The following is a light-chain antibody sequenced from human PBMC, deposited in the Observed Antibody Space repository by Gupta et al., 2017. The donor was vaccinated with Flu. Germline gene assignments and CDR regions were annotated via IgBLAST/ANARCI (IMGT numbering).Light chain of an antibody. CDR1: QTISNY. CDR3: QQSDSTPQI. Sequence: DVQMTQSPSSLSASIGDRVTITCRASQTISNYLHWYQQKPGQALMLLIYTASTLQSGVPSRFSGSGSGTDFTLTINSLQPEDFATYYCQQSDSTPQIFGRGTKVEIK. J-gene: IGKJ4*01. V-gene: IGKV1-39*01. CDR2: TAS.